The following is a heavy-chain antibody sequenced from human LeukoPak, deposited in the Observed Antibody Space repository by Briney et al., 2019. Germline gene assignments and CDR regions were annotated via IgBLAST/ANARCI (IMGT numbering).Heavy chain of an antibody. CDR2: TYYRPKFNT. Sequence: SQTLSLTCAISGDSLSNNNVAWNWIRQSPSQGLESLGRTYYRPKFNTDYAVSVKSRIAINSDTSKNQFSLQLNSVTPEDTGVYYCARGSHSSFDYCGQGTLVTVSS. CDR1: GDSLSNNNVA. V-gene: IGHV6-1*01. D-gene: IGHD3-10*01. CDR3: ARGSHSSFDY. J-gene: IGHJ4*02.